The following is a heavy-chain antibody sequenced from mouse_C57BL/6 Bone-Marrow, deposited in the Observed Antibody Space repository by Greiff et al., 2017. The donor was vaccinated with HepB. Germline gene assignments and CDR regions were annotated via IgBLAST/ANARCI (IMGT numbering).Heavy chain of an antibody. CDR1: GYSFTDYN. J-gene: IGHJ2*01. Sequence: VHVKQSGPELVKPGASVKISCKASGYSFTDYNMNWVKQSNGKSLEWIGVINPNYGTTSYNQKFKGKATLTVDQSSSTAYMQLNSLTSEDSAVYYCARGEDYGYDGVDYRGQGTTLTVSS. CDR2: INPNYGTT. CDR3: ARGEDYGYDGVDY. V-gene: IGHV1-39*01. D-gene: IGHD2-2*01.